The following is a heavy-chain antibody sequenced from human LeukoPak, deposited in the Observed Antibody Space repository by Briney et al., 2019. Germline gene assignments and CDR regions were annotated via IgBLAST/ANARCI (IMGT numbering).Heavy chain of an antibody. Sequence: GGSLRLSCAASGFTFSSYSMNWVRQAPGKGLEWVSSISSSSSYIYYADSVKGRFTISRDNAKNTLYLQMNSLRAEDTAVYYCARGICSGGSCALGVLGYWGQGTLVTVSS. J-gene: IGHJ4*02. CDR1: GFTFSSYS. D-gene: IGHD2-15*01. V-gene: IGHV3-21*04. CDR3: ARGICSGGSCALGVLGY. CDR2: ISSSSSYI.